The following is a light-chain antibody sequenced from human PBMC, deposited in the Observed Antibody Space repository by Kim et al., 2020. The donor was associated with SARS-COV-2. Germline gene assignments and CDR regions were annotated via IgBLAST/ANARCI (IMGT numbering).Light chain of an antibody. CDR1: QDIGNH. CDR3: QQYGHLPPYT. Sequence: SVGDRVTITYQASQDIGNHLTWYQQKPGQAPNVLSSDASNVEKGVPRRFSGSGSGTDFTFTISSLQPEDIAIYYCQQYGHLPPYTVGQRTKVDIK. J-gene: IGKJ2*01. CDR2: DAS. V-gene: IGKV1-33*01.